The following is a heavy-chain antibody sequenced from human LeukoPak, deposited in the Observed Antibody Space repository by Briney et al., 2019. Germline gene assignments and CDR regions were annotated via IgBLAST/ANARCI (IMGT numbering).Heavy chain of an antibody. CDR2: VTANGGST. D-gene: IGHD2-2*01. CDR1: GFTFSSYS. J-gene: IGHJ4*02. CDR3: AKVSPDYF. Sequence: GGSLRLSCAASGFTFSSYSMNWVRQAPGKGLEWVSTVTANGGSTFYADSVKGRFTISRDNSKNTLYLQMNSLRAEDTAVYYCAKVSPDYFWGQGTLVTVSS. V-gene: IGHV3-23*01.